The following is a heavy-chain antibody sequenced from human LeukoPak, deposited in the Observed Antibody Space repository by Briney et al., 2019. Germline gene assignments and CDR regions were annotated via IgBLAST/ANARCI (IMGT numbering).Heavy chain of an antibody. D-gene: IGHD4-17*01. CDR1: GFTFGDYA. CDR3: TISLYGDYLNIYYFDY. J-gene: IGHJ4*02. CDR2: IRSKAYGGTT. V-gene: IGHV3-49*04. Sequence: PGRSLRLSCTASGFTFGDYAMSWVRQAPGKGLEWVGFIRSKAYGGTTEYAASVKGRFTISRDDSKSIAYLQMNSLKTEDTAVYYCTISLYGDYLNIYYFDYWGQGTLVTVSS.